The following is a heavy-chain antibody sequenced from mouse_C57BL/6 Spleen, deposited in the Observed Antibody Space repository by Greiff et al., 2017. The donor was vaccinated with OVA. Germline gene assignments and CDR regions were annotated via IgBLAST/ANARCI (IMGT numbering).Heavy chain of an antibody. Sequence: QVQLKESGPELVKPGASVKLSCKASGYTFTSYDINWVKQRPGQGLEWIGWIYPRDGSTKYNEKFKGKATLTVDTSSSTAYMELHSLTSEDSAVYFCARGGTTAPVDYWGQGTTLTVSS. V-gene: IGHV1-85*01. J-gene: IGHJ2*01. CDR1: GYTFTSYD. D-gene: IGHD1-2*01. CDR2: IYPRDGST. CDR3: ARGGTTAPVDY.